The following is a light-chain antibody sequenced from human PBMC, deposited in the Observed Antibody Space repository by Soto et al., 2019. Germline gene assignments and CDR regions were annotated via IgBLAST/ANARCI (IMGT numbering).Light chain of an antibody. J-gene: IGKJ2*01. CDR2: SAS. Sequence: DIQMTQSPASLSASVGERVTITCRASQTISSYLNWYQQKPGAAPKLLIYSASTLQTGVPSRFSGSGFGTDYTLTISSLQPADFALYYCHQTFRTPHTFVQGTKVDI. CDR3: HQTFRTPHT. CDR1: QTISSY. V-gene: IGKV1-39*01.